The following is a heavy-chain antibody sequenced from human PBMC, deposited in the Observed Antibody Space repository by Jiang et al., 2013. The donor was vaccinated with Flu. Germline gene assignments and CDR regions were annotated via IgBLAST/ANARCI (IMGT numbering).Heavy chain of an antibody. J-gene: IGHJ4*02. V-gene: IGHV3-23*01. Sequence: GSTYYADSVKGRFTISRDNSKNTLYLQMNSLRAEDTAVYYCATHRPDCSSTSCYRLAYFDYWGQGTLVTVSS. D-gene: IGHD2-2*01. CDR3: ATHRPDCSSTSCYRLAYFDY. CDR2: GST.